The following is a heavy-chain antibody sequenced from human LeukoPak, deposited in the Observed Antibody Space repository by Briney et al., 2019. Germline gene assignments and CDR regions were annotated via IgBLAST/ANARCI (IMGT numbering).Heavy chain of an antibody. V-gene: IGHV1-46*01. CDR1: GYTFTNYY. J-gene: IGHJ4*02. Sequence: ASVKVSCKVSGYTFTNYYIHWVRQAPGQGLEWTGMINPSGGSTSYAQKFQGRVTMTRDTSTSTVYMELSSLRSEDTAVYYCAREGPYSDSSRSRFDYWGQGTLVTVSS. CDR2: INPSGGST. D-gene: IGHD6-6*01. CDR3: AREGPYSDSSRSRFDY.